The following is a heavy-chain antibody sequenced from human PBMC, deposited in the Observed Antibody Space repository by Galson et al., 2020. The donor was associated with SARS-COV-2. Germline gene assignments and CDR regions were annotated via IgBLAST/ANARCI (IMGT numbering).Heavy chain of an antibody. CDR2: MYPGDSDT. CDR3: ARHGPYGGNARGGWFDP. Sequence: GESLKISCKGSGYRFTSYWIGWVRQMPGKGLEWMGIMYPGDSDTRYSPSFQGQVTISADKSISTAYLQWSSLKASDTAMYYCARHGPYGGNARGGWFDPWGQGTLVTVSS. D-gene: IGHD2-15*01. V-gene: IGHV5-51*01. J-gene: IGHJ5*02. CDR1: GYRFTSYW.